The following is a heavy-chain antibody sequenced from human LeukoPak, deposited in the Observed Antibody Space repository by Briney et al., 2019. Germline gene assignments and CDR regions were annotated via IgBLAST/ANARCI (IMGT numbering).Heavy chain of an antibody. CDR2: INPNSGGT. CDR3: ARQRRFGELLPTA. Sequence: GASVKVSCKASGYTFTAYYMHWVRQAPGQGLEWMGWINPNSGGTNYAQKFQGRVTMTRDTSISTAYMELSRLKSDDTAVYYCARQRRFGELLPTAWGQGTLVTVSS. CDR1: GYTFTAYY. J-gene: IGHJ5*02. D-gene: IGHD3-10*01. V-gene: IGHV1-2*02.